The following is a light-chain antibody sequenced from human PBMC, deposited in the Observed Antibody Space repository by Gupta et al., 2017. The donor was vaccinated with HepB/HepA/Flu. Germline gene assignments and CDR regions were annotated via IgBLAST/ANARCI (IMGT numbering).Light chain of an antibody. J-gene: IGKJ4*01. CDR3: QQGYSTPVT. V-gene: IGKV1-39*01. CDR1: QRISSY. CDR2: AVS. Sequence: DIQMTQSPSSLSASVGDRVTITCRASQRISSYLHWYQQKPGKAPKLLIYAVSSVQSGVPSRFSGSGSGTDFTLTISRLQPEDFATYYCQQGYSTPVTFGRGTKVDIK.